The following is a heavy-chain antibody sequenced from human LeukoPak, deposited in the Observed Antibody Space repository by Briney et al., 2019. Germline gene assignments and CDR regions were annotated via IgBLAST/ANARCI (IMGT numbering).Heavy chain of an antibody. CDR2: ISGSGGST. Sequence: GGSMRLSCAASGFTFSSYAMSWVRQAPGKRLEWVSAISGSGGSTYYADSVKGRFTISRDNSKNTLYLQMNSLRAEDTAVYYCAKDWVASSWFNWFDPWGQGTLVTVSS. D-gene: IGHD6-13*01. CDR1: GFTFSSYA. V-gene: IGHV3-23*01. J-gene: IGHJ5*02. CDR3: AKDWVASSWFNWFDP.